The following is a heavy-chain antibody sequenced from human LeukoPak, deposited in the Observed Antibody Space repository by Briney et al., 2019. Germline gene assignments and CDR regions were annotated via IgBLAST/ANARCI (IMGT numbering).Heavy chain of an antibody. Sequence: SVKVSCKASGGTFSSYAISWVRQAPGQGHEWMGGIIPIFGTANYAQKFQGRVTITTDESTSTAYIELSSVRSEDTAVYYCAKSERVYDSSGYRTLVVVVDFDYWGQGTLVTVSS. D-gene: IGHD3-22*01. CDR3: AKSERVYDSSGYRTLVVVVDFDY. J-gene: IGHJ4*02. V-gene: IGHV1-69*05. CDR1: GGTFSSYA. CDR2: IIPIFGTA.